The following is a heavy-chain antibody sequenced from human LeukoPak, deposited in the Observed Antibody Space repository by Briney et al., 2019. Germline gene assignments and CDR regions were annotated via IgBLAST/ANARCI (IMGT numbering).Heavy chain of an antibody. CDR1: GYTFTSYG. D-gene: IGHD2-15*01. V-gene: IGHV1-18*03. J-gene: IGHJ4*02. CDR2: ISAYNGDT. Sequence: ASVKVSCKASGYTFTSYGINWVRQAPGQGLEWMGWISAYNGDTNYAQKLQGRVTMTTDTSTSTAYMELRSLRSEDMAVYYCARDYLKVVVAGTAPSAGHMDYWGQGTLVTVSS. CDR3: ARDYLKVVVAGTAPSAGHMDY.